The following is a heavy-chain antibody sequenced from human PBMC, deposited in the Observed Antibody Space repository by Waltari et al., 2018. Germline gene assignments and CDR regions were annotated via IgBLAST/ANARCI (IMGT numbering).Heavy chain of an antibody. CDR2: RDTSGST. V-gene: IGHV4-4*07. CDR1: GGSISSYY. CDR3: ARGPVGIFTTHFDY. Sequence: QVQLQESGPGLVKPSETLSLTCTVSGGSISSYYWSWIRQPAGKGLEWIGRRDTSGSTNYNPSLKSRVTMSVDTSKNQFSLNLGSVTAADTAVYYCARGPVGIFTTHFDYWGQGTLVTVSS. J-gene: IGHJ4*02. D-gene: IGHD2-21*01.